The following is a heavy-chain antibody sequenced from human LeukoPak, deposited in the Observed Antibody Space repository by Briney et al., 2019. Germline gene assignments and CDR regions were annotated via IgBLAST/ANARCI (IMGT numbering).Heavy chain of an antibody. D-gene: IGHD2-15*01. J-gene: IGHJ3*02. CDR3: AKDVVVVVVAARNDAFDI. Sequence: GGSLRLSCAASGFTFSSYAMSWVRQAPGKGLEWVSAISGSGGSTYYADSVKGRFTISRDNSKNTLYLQMNSLRAEDTAVYYCAKDVVVVVVAARNDAFDIWGQGTMVTVSS. V-gene: IGHV3-23*01. CDR2: ISGSGGST. CDR1: GFTFSSYA.